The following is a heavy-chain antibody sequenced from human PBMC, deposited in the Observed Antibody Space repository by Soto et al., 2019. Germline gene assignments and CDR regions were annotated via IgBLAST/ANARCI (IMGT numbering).Heavy chain of an antibody. Sequence: QVQLVQSGAEEKKPGASVKVSCKASGYTFTGYAMHWVRQAPGQRLEWMGWINAGNGNTKYSQKFQGRVTITRDTSASTAYMELRSLRSEDTAVYYCARAVAVPADFEYWGQGTLVTVSS. V-gene: IGHV1-3*05. CDR3: ARAVAVPADFEY. D-gene: IGHD6-19*01. CDR2: INAGNGNT. J-gene: IGHJ4*02. CDR1: GYTFTGYA.